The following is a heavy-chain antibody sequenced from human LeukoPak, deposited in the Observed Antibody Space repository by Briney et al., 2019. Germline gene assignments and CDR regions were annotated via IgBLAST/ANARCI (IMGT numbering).Heavy chain of an antibody. CDR2: INSDGSIT. CDR1: GFTFTTYW. V-gene: IGHV3-74*01. Sequence: PPGGSLRLSCAASGFTFTTYWMHWVRQAPGKGLVWVSHINSDGSITSYADSVKGRFTISRDNAKSTLYLQMNSLRAEDTAVYYCARDAVDTANAVWGQGTTVTVSS. CDR3: ARDAVDTANAV. J-gene: IGHJ6*02. D-gene: IGHD5-18*01.